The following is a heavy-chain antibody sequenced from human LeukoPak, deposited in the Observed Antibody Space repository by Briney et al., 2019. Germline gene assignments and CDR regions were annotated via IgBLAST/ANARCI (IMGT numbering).Heavy chain of an antibody. V-gene: IGHV4-59*01. J-gene: IGHJ3*02. CDR3: ASYRRIAARWVAFDI. CDR2: IYYSGST. Sequence: SETLSLTCTVSGGSISSYYWSWIRQPPGKGLEWIGYIYYSGSTNYNPSLKSRVTISVDTSKNQFSLKLSSVTAADTAVYYCASYRRIAARWVAFDIWGQGTMVTVSS. D-gene: IGHD6-6*01. CDR1: GGSISSYY.